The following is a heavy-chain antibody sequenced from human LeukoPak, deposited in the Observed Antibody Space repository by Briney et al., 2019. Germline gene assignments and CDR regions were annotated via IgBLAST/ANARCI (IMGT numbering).Heavy chain of an antibody. V-gene: IGHV1-69*04. D-gene: IGHD2-15*01. CDR2: TIPLLRMT. CDR1: GGTFTTYS. CDR3: ARDAYMNDRWFYRMDV. J-gene: IGHJ6*02. Sequence: SVKVSCKASGGTFTTYSISWVRQAPGQGLEWMGRTIPLLRMTNYAQRFQGRVTIIADKSTSTAHQELSSLRSEDTAVYYCARDAYMNDRWFYRMDVWGQGTTIIVSS.